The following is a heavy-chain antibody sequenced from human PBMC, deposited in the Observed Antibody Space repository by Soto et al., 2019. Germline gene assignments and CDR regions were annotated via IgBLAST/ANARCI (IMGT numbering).Heavy chain of an antibody. J-gene: IGHJ4*02. V-gene: IGHV1-69*02. Sequence: VQLVQSGAEVKKPGSSVKVSCKASGGTFSSYTISWVRQAPGQGLEWMGRIIPILGIANYAQKFQGRVTSTADKSTSTAYMELSSLRSEDTAVYYCARGPAASYYAYYFDYWGQGTLVTVSS. CDR3: ARGPAASYYAYYFDY. CDR1: GGTFSSYT. D-gene: IGHD3-10*01. CDR2: IIPILGIA.